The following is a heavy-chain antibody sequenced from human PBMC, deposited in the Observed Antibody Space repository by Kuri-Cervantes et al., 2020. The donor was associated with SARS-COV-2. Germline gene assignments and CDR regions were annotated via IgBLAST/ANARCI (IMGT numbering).Heavy chain of an antibody. CDR2: IIPIFGTA. Sequence: SVKVSCKASGGTFSSFAISWVRQAPGQGLEWMGGIIPIFGTANYAQKFQGRVTITADKSTSTAYMELSSLRSEDTAVYYCARDTGYSYAPYYYYYYGMDVWGQGTTVTVSS. CDR3: ARDTGYSYAPYYYYYYGMDV. D-gene: IGHD5-18*01. V-gene: IGHV1-69*06. J-gene: IGHJ6*02. CDR1: GGTFSSFA.